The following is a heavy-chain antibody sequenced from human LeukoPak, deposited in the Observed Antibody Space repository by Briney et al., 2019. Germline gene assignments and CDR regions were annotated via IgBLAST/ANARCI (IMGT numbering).Heavy chain of an antibody. J-gene: IGHJ4*02. Sequence: GGSLRLSCAASGFTFSSYAMHWVRQAPGKGLEWVAVISYDGSNKYYADPVKGRFTISRDNSKNTLYLQMNSLRAEDTAVYYCARDGPASPYYYDSSGTFDFWGQGTLVTVSS. D-gene: IGHD3-22*01. V-gene: IGHV3-30*14. CDR2: ISYDGSNK. CDR1: GFTFSSYA. CDR3: ARDGPASPYYYDSSGTFDF.